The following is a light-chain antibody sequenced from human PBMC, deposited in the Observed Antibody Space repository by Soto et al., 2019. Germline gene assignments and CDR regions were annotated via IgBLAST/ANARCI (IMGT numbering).Light chain of an antibody. CDR2: DVR. Sequence: QSVLTQPASVSGSSGQSITISCTGTRSDVGGYNYVSWYQQHSGKAPKLMIYDVRNRPSGVSNRFSGSKSGNTASLTISGLQVEDEADYYCNSYTSSSTWVFGGGTKLTVL. J-gene: IGLJ3*02. CDR1: RSDVGGYNY. CDR3: NSYTSSSTWV. V-gene: IGLV2-14*01.